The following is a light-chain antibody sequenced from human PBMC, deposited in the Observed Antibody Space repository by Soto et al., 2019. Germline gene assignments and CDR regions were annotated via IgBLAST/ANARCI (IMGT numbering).Light chain of an antibody. CDR2: GAS. Sequence: EIVMTQSPATLSVSPGERATLSCRASQSVSSNLAWYQQRPGQAPSLPMYGASQRATGIPDRFSGSGSGTHFTLTISRLEPEDFAVYYCQHYNNWPLTFGGGT. CDR3: QHYNNWPLT. CDR1: QSVSSN. J-gene: IGKJ4*01. V-gene: IGKV3D-15*01.